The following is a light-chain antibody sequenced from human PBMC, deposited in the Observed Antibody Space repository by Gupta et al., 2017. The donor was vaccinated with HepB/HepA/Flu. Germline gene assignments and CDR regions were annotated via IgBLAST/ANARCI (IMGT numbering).Light chain of an antibody. J-gene: IGKJ1*01. CDR3: QQNYSSPST. Sequence: DLQLTQSPSFLSASVGDRVTITCRANQTISNYLNWYQQKPGQAPKVLIYCTSRWKSGVPARFSGSGSGTDFSLTISSLQPEDFAVYYCQQNYSSPSTFGQGTKLEIK. V-gene: IGKV1-39*01. CDR1: QTISNY. CDR2: CTS.